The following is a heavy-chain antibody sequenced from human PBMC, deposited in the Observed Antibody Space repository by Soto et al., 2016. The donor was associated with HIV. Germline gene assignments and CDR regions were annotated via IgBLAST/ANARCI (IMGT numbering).Heavy chain of an antibody. J-gene: IGHJ4*02. CDR3: ARSYYMIVVVNKWSFDY. D-gene: IGHD3-22*01. CDR1: GVSISSTNW. V-gene: IGHV4-4*02. Sequence: QVPLQESGPGLVKPSGTLSLTCAVSGVSISSTNWWTWVRQPPGKGLEWIGEIYHSGSTNYNPSLKSRVTISVDKSKNQFSLKLSSVTAADTAVYYCARSYYMIVVVNKWSFDYWGQGSLVTVSS. CDR2: IYHSGST.